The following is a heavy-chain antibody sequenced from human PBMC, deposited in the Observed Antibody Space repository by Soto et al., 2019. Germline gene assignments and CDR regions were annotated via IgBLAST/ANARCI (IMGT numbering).Heavy chain of an antibody. V-gene: IGHV3-15*07. Sequence: GGSLRLSCAVSGVTLTDVWMNWVRQAPGKGPEWVGRIKSNTAGGTTDFAAPVKGRFTISRDDSQNTLYLQMDSLKTEDTAVYYCSHGYYQYFNSWGPGNLVPVSS. CDR1: GVTLTDVW. CDR2: IKSNTAGGTT. D-gene: IGHD5-18*01. J-gene: IGHJ4*02. CDR3: SHGYYQYFNS.